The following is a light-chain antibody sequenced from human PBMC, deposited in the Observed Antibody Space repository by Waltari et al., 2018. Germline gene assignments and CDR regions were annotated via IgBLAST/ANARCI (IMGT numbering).Light chain of an antibody. V-gene: IGKV3-20*01. CDR3: QQYGGSSYT. CDR1: QSVSSTY. CDR2: GAS. Sequence: EIVLTQSPGTLSLSPGERATLSCRASQSVSSTYLAWYQQKPGQSPRLLMYGASSRAAGIPERFSGSGSGTDFTLTISRLEPEDVAVYYCQQYGGSSYTFGQGTKVEIK. J-gene: IGKJ2*01.